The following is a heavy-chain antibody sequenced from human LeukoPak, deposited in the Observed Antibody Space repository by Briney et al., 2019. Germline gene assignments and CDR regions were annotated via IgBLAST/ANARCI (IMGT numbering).Heavy chain of an antibody. Sequence: PGGSLRLSCAASGFTFSSYSMNWVRQAPGKGLEWVSFISSSSSYIYYADSVKGRFTISRDNAKNSLYLQMNSLRAEDTAVCYCARGYYDSSGSAYYMDVWGKGTTVTVSS. CDR3: ARGYYDSSGSAYYMDV. CDR1: GFTFSSYS. V-gene: IGHV3-21*01. J-gene: IGHJ6*03. D-gene: IGHD3-22*01. CDR2: ISSSSSYI.